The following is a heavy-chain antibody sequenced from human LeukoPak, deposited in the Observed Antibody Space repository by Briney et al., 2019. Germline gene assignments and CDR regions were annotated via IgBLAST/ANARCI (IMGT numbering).Heavy chain of an antibody. D-gene: IGHD3-9*01. J-gene: IGHJ5*02. Sequence: KAGGSLRLSCAASGFTFSDYALGWIRQAPGKGPEWIASIDYSGRTFYNPSLRSRVTISVDTSNNDFSLSLTSVTAADTAVYYCATEFYDFLSGESWFDPWGQGALVTVS. V-gene: IGHV4-38-2*01. CDR3: ATEFYDFLSGESWFDP. CDR1: GFTFSDYA. CDR2: IDYSGRT.